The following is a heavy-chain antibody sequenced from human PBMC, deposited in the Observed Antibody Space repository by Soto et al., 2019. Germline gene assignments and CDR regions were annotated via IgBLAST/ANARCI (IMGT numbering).Heavy chain of an antibody. CDR1: GDSVSSDAYY. Sequence: SETLSLTCSVSGDSVSSDAYYWTWIRQPPGKTLEWVGFILSSGGTSTNPSLRSRLSMSVDTSRNQFSMRLTSVTAADTGVYFCAKGFSSGLYVDSWGRGTLVTVYS. J-gene: IGHJ4*02. CDR2: ILSSGGT. V-gene: IGHV4-61*08. D-gene: IGHD6-19*01. CDR3: AKGFSSGLYVDS.